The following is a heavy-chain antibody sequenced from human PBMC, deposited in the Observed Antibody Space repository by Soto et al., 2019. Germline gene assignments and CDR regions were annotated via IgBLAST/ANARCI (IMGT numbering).Heavy chain of an antibody. D-gene: IGHD5-18*01. CDR1: GFTFGTYA. V-gene: IGHV3-23*01. CDR2: ISGSGGSA. Sequence: VQLLESGGGLVQPGGSLRLSCAASGFTFGTYAMSWVRQAPGKGLEWVSGISGSGGSAYYADSVKGRFTISRDNSKNTLYLQMNSLRAEDTAVYYCAKDRSVDTRDWFDPWGQGTLVTVSS. J-gene: IGHJ5*02. CDR3: AKDRSVDTRDWFDP.